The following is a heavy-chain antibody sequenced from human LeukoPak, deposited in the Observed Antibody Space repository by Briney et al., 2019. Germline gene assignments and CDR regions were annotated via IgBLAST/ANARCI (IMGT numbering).Heavy chain of an antibody. J-gene: IGHJ4*02. Sequence: SETLSLTCAVSGGSISSYYWSWVRQPAGKGLEWIGRIYTSGSTSYNPSLKSGVTMSVDTSKNQFSLKLTSVTAADMAVYYCARHTYGSILPLDYWGQGTLVTVSS. V-gene: IGHV4-4*07. CDR1: GGSISSYY. D-gene: IGHD6-13*01. CDR3: ARHTYGSILPLDY. CDR2: IYTSGST.